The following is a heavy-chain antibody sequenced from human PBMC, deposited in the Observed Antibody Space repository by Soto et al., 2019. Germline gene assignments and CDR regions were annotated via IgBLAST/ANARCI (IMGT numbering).Heavy chain of an antibody. CDR3: ARGPGGPAGPGDY. CDR1: GYTFTSYA. CDR2: INAGNGTT. J-gene: IGHJ4*02. D-gene: IGHD2-15*01. Sequence: QFQLVQSGAEVKKPGASVKVSCKASGYTFTSYAMHWVRQAPGQRLEWMGWINAGNGTTKYSQKSEGRVTITRDTYASTAYMERSSLRSQGTTVYYCARGPGGPAGPGDYWGQGTMVTVSS. V-gene: IGHV1-3*01.